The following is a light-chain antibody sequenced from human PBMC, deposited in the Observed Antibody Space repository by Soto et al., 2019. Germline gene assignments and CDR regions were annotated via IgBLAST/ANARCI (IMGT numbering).Light chain of an antibody. CDR1: QSVSSY. CDR3: QQRGNWPPWT. Sequence: EIVLTQSPATLSLSPGERATLSCRASQSVSSYLAWYQQKPGQAPRLLIYDASNRATDIPSRFSGSGSGTYFTLTISSLEPEDFAVYYCQQRGNWPPWTFGQGTKVEI. CDR2: DAS. J-gene: IGKJ1*01. V-gene: IGKV3-11*01.